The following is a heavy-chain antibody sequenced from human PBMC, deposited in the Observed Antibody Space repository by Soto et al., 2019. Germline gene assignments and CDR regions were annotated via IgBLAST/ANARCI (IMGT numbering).Heavy chain of an antibody. J-gene: IGHJ5*02. D-gene: IGHD2-15*01. V-gene: IGHV4-31*03. CDR1: GGSISSGGYY. Sequence: SLTCTVSGGSISSGGYYWSWIRQHPGKGLEWIGYIYYSGSTYYNPSLKSRVTISVDTSKNQFSLKLSSVTAADTAVYYCARDTRYCSGGSCYPNWFDPWGHGTLVTVSS. CDR3: ARDTRYCSGGSCYPNWFDP. CDR2: IYYSGST.